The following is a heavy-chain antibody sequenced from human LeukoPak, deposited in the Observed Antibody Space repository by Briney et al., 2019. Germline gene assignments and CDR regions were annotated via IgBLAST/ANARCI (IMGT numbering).Heavy chain of an antibody. J-gene: IGHJ4*02. CDR3: AYYDSSGYYYGRLRY. D-gene: IGHD3-22*01. CDR1: GFTFRSHA. V-gene: IGHV3-23*01. CDR2: IYENGGTT. Sequence: PGGSLRLSCVGSGFTFRSHAMSWVRQAPEKGLEFVSGIYENGGTTYYADSMKGRFTISRDNSKNTLFLQMNSLRADDTGLYFCAYYDSSGYYYGRLRYWGQGTPVTVSS.